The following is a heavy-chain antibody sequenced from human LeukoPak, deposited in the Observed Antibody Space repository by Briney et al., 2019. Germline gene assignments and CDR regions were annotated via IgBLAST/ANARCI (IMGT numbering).Heavy chain of an antibody. CDR3: AKDGEDDGTGYFDY. J-gene: IGHJ4*02. CDR2: IRCGGGST. CDR1: GFTFSSYG. Sequence: GGSLRLSCAASGFTFSSYGMRWVRQAPGKGLEWVSSIRCGGGSTYYADSVKGRFSISRDNAKNSLYLQMNSLRAEDTALYYCAKDGEDDGTGYFDYWGQRALVTVSS. D-gene: IGHD1-1*01. V-gene: IGHV3-23*01.